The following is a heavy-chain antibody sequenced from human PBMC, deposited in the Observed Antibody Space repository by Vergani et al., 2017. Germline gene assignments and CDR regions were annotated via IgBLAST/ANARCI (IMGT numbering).Heavy chain of an antibody. V-gene: IGHV3-30*03. Sequence: QVQLVESGGGVVQPGRSLRLSCAASGFTFSSYGMHWVRQAPGKGLEWVAVISYDGSNKYYADSVKGRFTISRDNSKNTLYLQMNSLRAEDTAVYYCARDPRIYDSSSFDYWGQGTLVTVSS. CDR1: GFTFSSYG. D-gene: IGHD3-22*01. J-gene: IGHJ4*02. CDR2: ISYDGSNK. CDR3: ARDPRIYDSSSFDY.